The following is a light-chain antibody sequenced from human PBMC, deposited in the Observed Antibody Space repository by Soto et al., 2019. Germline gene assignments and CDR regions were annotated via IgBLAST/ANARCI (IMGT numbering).Light chain of an antibody. J-gene: IGKJ3*01. V-gene: IGKV3D-7*01. CDR2: GAS. Sequence: PGERVTLSCRASQSVSSSYLTWYQQKPGQAPRLLIYGASTRATSIPARFSGSGSGTDFTLTISSLQPEDFAVYYCQQDYTRFTFGPGTKVDFK. CDR3: QQDYTRFT. CDR1: QSVSSSY.